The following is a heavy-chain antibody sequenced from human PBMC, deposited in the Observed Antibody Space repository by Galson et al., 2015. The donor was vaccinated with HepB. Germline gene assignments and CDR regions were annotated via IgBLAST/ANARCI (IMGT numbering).Heavy chain of an antibody. J-gene: IGHJ4*02. CDR1: GFSLRTSGVG. CDR3: AHVQQLVLFDY. Sequence: PALVKPTQTLTLTCSFSGFSLRTSGVGVGWIRQPPGKALEWLALIYWSDDKHYSPSLKSRLTITKDTSKNQVVLTMTNMDPVDTATYYCAHVQQLVLFDYWGQGTLVTVSS. CDR2: IYWSDDK. D-gene: IGHD6-6*01. V-gene: IGHV2-5*01.